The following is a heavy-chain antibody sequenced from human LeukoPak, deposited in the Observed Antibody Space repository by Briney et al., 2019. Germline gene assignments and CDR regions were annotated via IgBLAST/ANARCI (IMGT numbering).Heavy chain of an antibody. Sequence: GGSLRLSCAASGFTFSSNWMSWVRQAPGKGLEWVANIKQDGNEKYYVDSVKGRFTISRGNAKNSLYLQMNSLRAEDTAVYYCAYYRHTFDYWGQGTLVTVSS. CDR3: AYYRHTFDY. D-gene: IGHD3-10*01. J-gene: IGHJ4*02. CDR2: IKQDGNEK. CDR1: GFTFSSNW. V-gene: IGHV3-7*01.